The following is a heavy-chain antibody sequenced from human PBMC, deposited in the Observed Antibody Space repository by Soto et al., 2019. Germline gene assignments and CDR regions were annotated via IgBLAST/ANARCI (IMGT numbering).Heavy chain of an antibody. J-gene: IGHJ4*02. CDR2: ISSSSSYI. D-gene: IGHD2-21*01. V-gene: IGHV3-21*01. Sequence: GGSLRLSCAASGFTFSSYSMNWVRQAPGKGLEWVSSISSSSSYIYYADSVKGRFTISRDNAKNSLYPQMNSLRAEDTAVYYCARDVAPGHFSDYWGQGTLVTVSS. CDR3: ARDVAPGHFSDY. CDR1: GFTFSSYS.